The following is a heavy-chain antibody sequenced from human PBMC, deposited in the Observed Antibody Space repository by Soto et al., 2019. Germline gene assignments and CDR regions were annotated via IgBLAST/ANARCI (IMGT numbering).Heavy chain of an antibody. CDR2: INAGNGNT. J-gene: IGHJ5*02. Sequence: GASVKVSCKASGYTFTSYAMHWVRQAPGQRLEWMGWINAGNGNTKYSQKFQGRVTITRDTSASTAYMELSSLRSEDTAVYYCARERGITIFGVAPPAENWFDPWGQGTQVTVSS. CDR1: GYTFTSYA. D-gene: IGHD3-3*01. V-gene: IGHV1-3*01. CDR3: ARERGITIFGVAPPAENWFDP.